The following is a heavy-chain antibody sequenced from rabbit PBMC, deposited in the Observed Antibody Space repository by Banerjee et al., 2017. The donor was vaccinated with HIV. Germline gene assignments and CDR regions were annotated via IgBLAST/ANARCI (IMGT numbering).Heavy chain of an antibody. CDR1: GFDLSSYYY. V-gene: IGHV1S40*01. CDR2: IDTSSGST. Sequence: QSLEESGGDLVKPGASLTLTCKASGFDLSSYYYMCWVRQAPGKGLELIACIDTSSGSTSYASWAKGRFTISKTSSTTVTLQMTSLTAADTATYFCARSNTYYGMDLWGQGTLVTVS. J-gene: IGHJ6*01. CDR3: ARSNTYYGMDL.